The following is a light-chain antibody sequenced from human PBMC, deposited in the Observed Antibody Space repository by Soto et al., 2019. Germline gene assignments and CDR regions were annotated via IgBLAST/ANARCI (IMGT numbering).Light chain of an antibody. CDR1: QDITSD. J-gene: IGKJ2*01. CDR2: GAS. Sequence: DIRMTQSPSSLSASVGDRVTITCRASQDITSDLGWYQQKPGKAPKRLVYGASSLQSGVPSRFSGSGSGTEFTLTISSLQPEDFATFYCLEPNSYPYTFGPGTKLEIE. V-gene: IGKV1-17*01. CDR3: LEPNSYPYT.